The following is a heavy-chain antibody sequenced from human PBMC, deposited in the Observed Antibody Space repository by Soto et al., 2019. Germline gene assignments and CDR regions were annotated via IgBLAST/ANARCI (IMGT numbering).Heavy chain of an antibody. D-gene: IGHD3-22*01. CDR1: GGTFSSYA. CDR3: AGDGTYDSSGYYSLSY. Sequence: QVQLVQSGAEVKKPGSSVKVSCKASGGTFSSYAISWVRQAPGQGLEWMGGIIPIFGTANYAQKFQGSVTITAYESTTTGNMELTSLRSEDTAVHYCAGDGTYDSSGYYSLSYWGQGTLVTVSS. V-gene: IGHV1-69*12. CDR2: IIPIFGTA. J-gene: IGHJ4*02.